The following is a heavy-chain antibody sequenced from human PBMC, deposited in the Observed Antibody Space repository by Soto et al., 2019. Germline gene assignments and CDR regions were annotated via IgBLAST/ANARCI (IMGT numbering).Heavy chain of an antibody. CDR2: IIPILGIA. CDR1: GGTFSSYT. J-gene: IGHJ3*02. D-gene: IGHD3-10*01. Sequence: SVKVSCKASGGTFSSYTISWVRQAPGQGLEWMGRIIPILGIANYAQKFQGRVTITADKSTSTAYMELSSLRSEDTAMYYCASSVTRGRDGISGDAFDIWGQGTMVTVSS. CDR3: ASSVTRGRDGISGDAFDI. V-gene: IGHV1-69*02.